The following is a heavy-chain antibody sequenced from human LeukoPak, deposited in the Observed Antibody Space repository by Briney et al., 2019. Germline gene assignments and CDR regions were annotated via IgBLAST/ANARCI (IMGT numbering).Heavy chain of an antibody. J-gene: IGHJ5*02. CDR2: INGDGSSR. CDR3: ARDLMPGFDP. CDR1: GFTFSSHW. D-gene: IGHD2-2*01. V-gene: IGHV3-74*01. Sequence: GGSLRLSCAASGFTFSSHWMHWVRHAPGKGLVWVSHINGDGSSRDYAESVKGRFTISRDNAKNTVHLQMNSLGAEDTAVYYCARDLMPGFDPWGQGTLVTVSS.